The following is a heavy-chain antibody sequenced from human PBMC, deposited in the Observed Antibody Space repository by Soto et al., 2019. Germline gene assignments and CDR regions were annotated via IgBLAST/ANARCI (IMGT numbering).Heavy chain of an antibody. D-gene: IGHD2-2*01. V-gene: IGHV2-5*02. J-gene: IGHJ4*02. CDR2: IYWDNDQ. CDR3: AHLDPCDGTTCSAGRHDCFHY. CDR1: GFSLRTTGLG. Sequence: QITLKESGPTLVKPTQTLTLTCTFSGFSLRTTGLGVGWIRQPPGKALEWLALIYWDNDQRYSPSLKSRLPITNHTPQTQVVLTMTNMAPVDKATYYCAHLDPCDGTTCSAGRHDCFHYWGQGILVTVSS.